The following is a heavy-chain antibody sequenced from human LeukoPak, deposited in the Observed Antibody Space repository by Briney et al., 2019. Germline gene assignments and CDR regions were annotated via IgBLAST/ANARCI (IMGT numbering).Heavy chain of an antibody. Sequence: ASVKVSCKASGYTFTSYGISWVRQAPGQGLEWMGWISAYNGNTNYAQKLQGRVTMTTDTSTSTAYMELRSLRSDDTAVYYCARDRMNYDILTGYYSGYFDFWGPGTLVTVSS. CDR1: GYTFTSYG. CDR3: ARDRMNYDILTGYYSGYFDF. V-gene: IGHV1-18*04. J-gene: IGHJ4*02. CDR2: ISAYNGNT. D-gene: IGHD3-9*01.